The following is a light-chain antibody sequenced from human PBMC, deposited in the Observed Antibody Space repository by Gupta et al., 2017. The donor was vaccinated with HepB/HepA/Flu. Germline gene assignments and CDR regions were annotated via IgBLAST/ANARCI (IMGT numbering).Light chain of an antibody. V-gene: IGKV3-20*01. CDR3: QQYGSAPT. CDR1: QSVTNDY. J-gene: IGKJ1*01. Sequence: EVVLTQSPGTLSLSPGERATLSCRASQSVTNDYLAWYQQKPGQAPRLLIYYASKRATGIPDRFSGSGSGTDFTLTIGRLEPGDFAVYICQQYGSAPTFGQGTRVEIK. CDR2: YAS.